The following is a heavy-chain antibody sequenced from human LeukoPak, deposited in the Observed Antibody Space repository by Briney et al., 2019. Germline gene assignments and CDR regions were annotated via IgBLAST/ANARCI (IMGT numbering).Heavy chain of an antibody. Sequence: PSETLSLTCTVSGGSISSSSYYWGWIRQPPGKGLEWIGSIYYSGSTYYNPSLKSRVTISVDTSKNQFSLKLSSVTAADTAVYYCARVSYGDYFFLRSGTIDYWGQGTLVTVSS. CDR2: IYYSGST. V-gene: IGHV4-39*07. D-gene: IGHD4-17*01. CDR1: GGSISSSSYY. CDR3: ARVSYGDYFFLRSGTIDY. J-gene: IGHJ4*02.